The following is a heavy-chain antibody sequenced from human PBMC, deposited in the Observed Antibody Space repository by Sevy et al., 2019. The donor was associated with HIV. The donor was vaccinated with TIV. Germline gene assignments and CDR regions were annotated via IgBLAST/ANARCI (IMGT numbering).Heavy chain of an antibody. D-gene: IGHD6-13*01. CDR2: ISGSGGST. V-gene: IGHV3-23*01. CDR1: GFTFSSYA. Sequence: GGSLRLSCAASGFTFSSYAMSWVRQAPGKGLEWVSAISGSGGSTYYADSGKGRFTISRDNSKNTLYLQMNSLRAEDTAVYYCAKDFSTGQQLSTFDYWGQGTLVTVSS. J-gene: IGHJ4*02. CDR3: AKDFSTGQQLSTFDY.